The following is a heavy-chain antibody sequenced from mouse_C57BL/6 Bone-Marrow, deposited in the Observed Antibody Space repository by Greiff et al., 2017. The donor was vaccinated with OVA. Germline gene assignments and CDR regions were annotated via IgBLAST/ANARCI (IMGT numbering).Heavy chain of an antibody. V-gene: IGHV2-2*01. J-gene: IGHJ2*01. Sequence: QVHVKQSGPGLVQPSQSLSITCTVSGFSLTSYGVHWVRQSPGKGLEWLGVIWSGGSTDYNAAFISRLSISKDNSKSQVFFKMNSLQADDTAIYYCAREGTIVNLYYFDYWGQGTTLTVSS. CDR1: GFSLTSYG. CDR2: IWSGGST. D-gene: IGHD2-5*01. CDR3: AREGTIVNLYYFDY.